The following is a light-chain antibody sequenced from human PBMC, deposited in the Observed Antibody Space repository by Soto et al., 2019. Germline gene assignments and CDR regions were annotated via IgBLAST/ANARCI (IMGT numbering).Light chain of an antibody. J-gene: IGKJ5*01. CDR3: QQYNNWPFT. Sequence: EIVMTQSAATLSVSPGERATLSCRASQSVSSNLAWYQQKPGQAPRLLIYGASTRATGITARFSGSGSGTEFTLTISSLQSEDFAVYYCQQYNNWPFTFGQGTRLEIK. CDR1: QSVSSN. CDR2: GAS. V-gene: IGKV3-15*01.